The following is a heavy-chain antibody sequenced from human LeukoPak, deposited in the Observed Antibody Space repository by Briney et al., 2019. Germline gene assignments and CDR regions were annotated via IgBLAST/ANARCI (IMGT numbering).Heavy chain of an antibody. CDR2: NSGSGSRT. D-gene: IGHD6-19*01. J-gene: IGHJ4*02. V-gene: IGHV3-23*01. Sequence: RGSLRLSCAASGFTFSSYAMRWVRQAPGKGLEWVSSNSGSGSRTNYADSVKGRFTISRDNSKDTLYLEMNSLRAEDTAVYYCAKSSVAGPYFDYWGQGTLVTVSS. CDR1: GFTFSSYA. CDR3: AKSSVAGPYFDY.